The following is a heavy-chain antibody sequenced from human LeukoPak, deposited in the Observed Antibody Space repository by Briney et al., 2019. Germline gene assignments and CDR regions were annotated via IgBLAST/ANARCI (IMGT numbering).Heavy chain of an antibody. Sequence: GGSLRLSCAASGFTFSRYWMSWVRQAPGKGLEWVSNIKYDGNDKYYVDSVKGRFTLSRDNARNSLYLQMNSLRADDTAVYYCARLAEAGFDYWGQGTLVTVSS. CDR2: IKYDGNDK. CDR3: ARLAEAGFDY. D-gene: IGHD6-19*01. J-gene: IGHJ4*02. V-gene: IGHV3-7*01. CDR1: GFTFSRYW.